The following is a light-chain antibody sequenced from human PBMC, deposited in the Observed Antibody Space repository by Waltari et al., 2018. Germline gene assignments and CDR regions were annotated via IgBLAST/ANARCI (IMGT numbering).Light chain of an antibody. Sequence: EIVLTQSPATLSLSPGERATLSCRASQSVSSNLAWYQQKPGQAPSLLIYYASNRATGIPARFSGSGSGTDFTLTIRSLEPEDFAVYYCQQRGDWSRTFGPGTKVEIK. V-gene: IGKV3-11*01. J-gene: IGKJ3*01. CDR1: QSVSSN. CDR2: YAS. CDR3: QQRGDWSRT.